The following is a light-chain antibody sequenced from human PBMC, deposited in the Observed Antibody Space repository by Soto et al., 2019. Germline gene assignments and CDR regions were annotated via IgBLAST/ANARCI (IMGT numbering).Light chain of an antibody. CDR1: QSVSSSY. CDR3: QQYGSSPPSIT. V-gene: IGKV3-20*01. Sequence: EIVLTQSPGTLSFSPGERATLSCRASQSVSSSYLAGYQQKPAQAPRLLIYGASSRATGIPDRFSGSGSGTDFTLTISRLEPEDFAVYYCQQYGSSPPSITFGQGTRLEIK. CDR2: GAS. J-gene: IGKJ5*01.